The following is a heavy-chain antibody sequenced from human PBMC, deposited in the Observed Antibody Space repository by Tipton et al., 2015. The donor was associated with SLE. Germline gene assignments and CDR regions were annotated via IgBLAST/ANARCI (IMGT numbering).Heavy chain of an antibody. Sequence: TLSLTCTVSGGSIRSDDYYWTWIRQHPGKGLEWIGHINYGGITYYNPSLKSRVTMSVDRSKNQFSLKLSSVTAADTAVYYCAGEGGAFDIWGQGTMVTVSS. CDR3: AGEGGAFDI. CDR2: INYGGIT. D-gene: IGHD3-16*01. CDR1: GGSIRSDDYY. V-gene: IGHV4-31*03. J-gene: IGHJ3*02.